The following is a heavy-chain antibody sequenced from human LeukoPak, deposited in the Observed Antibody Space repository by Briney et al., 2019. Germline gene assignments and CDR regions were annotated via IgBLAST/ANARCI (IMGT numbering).Heavy chain of an antibody. CDR3: ARIMWFGELW. D-gene: IGHD3-10*01. Sequence: WVAVISYDGSNKYYADSVKAGFTISRDNSNNTLYLQMNSLRAEDTAVYYCARIMWFGELWGGQGTLVTVSS. J-gene: IGHJ4*02. V-gene: IGHV3-30-3*01. CDR2: ISYDGSNK.